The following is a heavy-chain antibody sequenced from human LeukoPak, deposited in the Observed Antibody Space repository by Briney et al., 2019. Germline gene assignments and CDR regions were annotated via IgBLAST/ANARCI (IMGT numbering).Heavy chain of an antibody. CDR1: GYTFTSYG. D-gene: IGHD6-19*01. CDR2: ISAYNGNT. V-gene: IGHV1-18*04. Sequence: ASVKVSCKASGYTFTSYGISWVRRAPGQGLEWMGWISAYNGNTSYAQKLQGRVTMTTDTSTSTAYMELRSLRSDDTAVYYCAILGGPDSSGWYVVDYWGQGTLVTVSS. CDR3: AILGGPDSSGWYVVDY. J-gene: IGHJ4*02.